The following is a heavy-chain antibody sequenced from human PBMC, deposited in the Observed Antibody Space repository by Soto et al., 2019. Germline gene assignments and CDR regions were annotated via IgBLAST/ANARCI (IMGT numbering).Heavy chain of an antibody. CDR1: GGSISSGGYF. J-gene: IGHJ4*02. CDR3: ARLAKEENPKVGSWYFFDY. V-gene: IGHV4-31*03. Sequence: PSETLSLTCSVSGGSISSGGYFYSWIRQHPGQGLEWIGSIYYSGRTYYNASLQSRLSMSVDTSKNHFSPKLTSVTAADTAVYFCARLAKEENPKVGSWYFFDYWGQRVMVTVSS. CDR2: IYYSGRT. D-gene: IGHD1-26*01.